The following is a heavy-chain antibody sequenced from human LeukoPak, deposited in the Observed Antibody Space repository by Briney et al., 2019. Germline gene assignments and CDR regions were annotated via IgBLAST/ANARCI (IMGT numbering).Heavy chain of an antibody. CDR3: ARDRDYYDSSGYQAQIFDY. J-gene: IGHJ4*02. V-gene: IGHV1-69*04. D-gene: IGHD3-22*01. CDR1: GGTFSSYA. Sequence: GASVKVSCKASGGTFSSYAISWVRQAPGQGLEWMGRIIPILGIANYAQKFQGRVTITADKSTSTAYMELSSLRSEDTAVYYCARDRDYYDSSGYQAQIFDYWGQGTLVTVSS. CDR2: IIPILGIA.